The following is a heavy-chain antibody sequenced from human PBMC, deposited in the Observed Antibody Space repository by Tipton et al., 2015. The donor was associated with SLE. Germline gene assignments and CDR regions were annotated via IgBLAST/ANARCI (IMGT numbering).Heavy chain of an antibody. J-gene: IGHJ4*02. D-gene: IGHD6-13*01. CDR2: IYHSGST. Sequence: TLSLTCAVSGYSISSGYYWGWIRQPPGKGLEWIGSIYHSGSTYYNPSLKSRVTISVDTSKNQFSLKLSSVTAADTAVYYCAREASREGYFDYWGQGTLVTVSS. CDR1: GYSISSGYY. V-gene: IGHV4-38-2*02. CDR3: AREASREGYFDY.